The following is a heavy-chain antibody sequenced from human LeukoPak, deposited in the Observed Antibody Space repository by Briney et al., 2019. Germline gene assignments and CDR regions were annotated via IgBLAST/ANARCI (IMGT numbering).Heavy chain of an antibody. CDR1: GGSFSGYH. CDR2: INHSGST. J-gene: IGHJ5*02. Sequence: SETLSLTCAVYGGSFSGYHWSWIRQPPGKGLEWIGEINHSGSTNYNPSLKSRVTISVDTSKNQFSLKLSSVTAADTAVYYCARALVPAAKVWFDPWGQGTLVTVSS. D-gene: IGHD2-2*01. CDR3: ARALVPAAKVWFDP. V-gene: IGHV4-34*01.